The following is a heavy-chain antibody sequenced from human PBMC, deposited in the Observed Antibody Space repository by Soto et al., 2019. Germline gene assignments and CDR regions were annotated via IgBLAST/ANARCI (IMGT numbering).Heavy chain of an antibody. CDR2: ITPIFGTA. Sequence: QVQLVQSGAEVKKPGSSVKVTCKASGGTFSSNAISWVRQAPGQGREWMGGITPIFGTAHYAQKFQGRVTIPADESTRTADMELSSLKSKDTAVYYCATGCGGYSSAPRFYFEFYGQGTLVTVSS. CDR1: GGTFSSNA. V-gene: IGHV1-69*12. D-gene: IGHD5-18*01. J-gene: IGHJ4*02. CDR3: ATGCGGYSSAPRFYFEF.